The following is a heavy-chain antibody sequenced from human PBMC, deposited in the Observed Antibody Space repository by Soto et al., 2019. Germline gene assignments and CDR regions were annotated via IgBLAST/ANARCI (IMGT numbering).Heavy chain of an antibody. CDR3: ARDQYYDFLSVYMIIHHYYAMHV. CDR1: GFTFSSYA. J-gene: IGHJ6*04. D-gene: IGHD3-3*01. Sequence: GGSLRLSCAASGFTFSSYAMHWVRQAPGKGLEWVAVISYDGSNKYYADSVKGRFTISRDNSKNTLYLQMNSLRAEDTAVYYCARDQYYDFLSVYMIIHHYYAMHVSGTGTTVTVSS. V-gene: IGHV3-30-3*01. CDR2: ISYDGSNK.